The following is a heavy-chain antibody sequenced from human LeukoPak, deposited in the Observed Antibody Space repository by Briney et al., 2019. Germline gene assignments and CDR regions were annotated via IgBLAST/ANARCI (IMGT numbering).Heavy chain of an antibody. CDR3: ATAYGDPT. V-gene: IGHV1-24*01. CDR2: FSPEDGEK. D-gene: IGHD4-17*01. Sequence: GLEWLGGFSPEDGEKIYAQKVQGRVTMTEETYTDTAYMELSSLRSEDTAVYYCATAYGDPTWGQGTLVTVSS. J-gene: IGHJ5*02.